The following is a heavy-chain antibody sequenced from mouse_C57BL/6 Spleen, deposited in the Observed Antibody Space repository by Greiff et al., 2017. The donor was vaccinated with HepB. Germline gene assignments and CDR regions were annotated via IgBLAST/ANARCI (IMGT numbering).Heavy chain of an antibody. CDR3: TRMGITTVRKDY. Sequence: QVQLKQSGAELVRPGASVTLSCKASGYTFTDYEMHWVKQTPVHGLEWIGAIDPETGGTAYNQKFKGKAILTADKSSSTAYMELRSLTSEDSAVYYCTRMGITTVRKDYWGQGTTLTVSS. CDR1: GYTFTDYE. CDR2: IDPETGGT. V-gene: IGHV1-15*01. J-gene: IGHJ2*01. D-gene: IGHD1-1*01.